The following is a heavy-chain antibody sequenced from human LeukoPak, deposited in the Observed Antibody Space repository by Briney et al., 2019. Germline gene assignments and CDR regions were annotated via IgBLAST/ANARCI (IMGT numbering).Heavy chain of an antibody. V-gene: IGHV3-72*01. CDR1: GFTFSDHY. CDR3: TRGVEYSSSSDY. J-gene: IGHJ4*02. CDR2: TRNKANSYTT. Sequence: PGGSLRLSCAASGFTFSDHYMDWVRQAPGKGLEWVGRTRNKANSYTTEYAVSVKGRFTISRDESKNSLYLQMNSLKTEDTAVYYCTRGVEYSSSSDYWGQGTLVTVSS. D-gene: IGHD6-6*01.